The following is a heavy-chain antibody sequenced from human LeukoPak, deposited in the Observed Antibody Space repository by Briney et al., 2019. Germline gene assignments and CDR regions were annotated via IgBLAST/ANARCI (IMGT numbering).Heavy chain of an antibody. CDR1: GGSLSGYY. J-gene: IGHJ4*02. Sequence: SETLSLTCAVYGGSLSGYYWSWIRQPPGKGLEWIGEINHSGSTNYNPSLKSRVTISVDTSKNQFSLKLSSVTAADTAVYYCARESVVVPAAHDYWGQGTLVTVSS. CDR3: ARESVVVPAAHDY. D-gene: IGHD2-2*01. V-gene: IGHV4-34*01. CDR2: INHSGST.